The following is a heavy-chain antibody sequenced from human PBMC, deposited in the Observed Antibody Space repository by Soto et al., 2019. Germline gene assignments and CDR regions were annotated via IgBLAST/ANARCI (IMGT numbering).Heavy chain of an antibody. J-gene: IGHJ4*02. CDR2: IIPMFDIP. Sequence: QVQLVQSGTEVKKPGSSVTVSCKASGGPYSKYSISWVRQAPGQGLEWMGRIIPMFDIPNYAQKFQGRVTITADKSTSTVYMKLSRRRSEDTAVYYCARSLLGADYVSDGLDNWGQGTLVTVSS. CDR3: ARSLLGADYVSDGLDN. D-gene: IGHD3-22*01. V-gene: IGHV1-69*02. CDR1: GGPYSKYS.